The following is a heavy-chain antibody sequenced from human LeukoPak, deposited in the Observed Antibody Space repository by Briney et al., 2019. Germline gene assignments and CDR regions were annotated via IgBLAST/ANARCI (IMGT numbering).Heavy chain of an antibody. CDR3: ARVARHSGWKHYYSYYMDV. CDR2: ISSSSSTI. D-gene: IGHD6-19*01. CDR1: GFTCSSYS. J-gene: IGHJ6*03. Sequence: GGSLRLSCSASGFTCSSYSMNWVRQAPGKGREGFSYISSSSSTIYYADSVKGRFTISRDNAKNSLYLQMTSLRAEDTPVYYCARVARHSGWKHYYSYYMDVWGKGTTVTVSS. V-gene: IGHV3-48*04.